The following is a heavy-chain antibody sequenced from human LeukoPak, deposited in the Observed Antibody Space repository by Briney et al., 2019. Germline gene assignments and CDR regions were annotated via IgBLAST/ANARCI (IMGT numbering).Heavy chain of an antibody. V-gene: IGHV4-59*01. CDR2: IYYSGST. D-gene: IGHD1-26*01. Sequence: SETLSLTCTVSGGSISSYYWSWIRQPPGKGLEWIGYIYYSGSTNYNPSLKSRVTISVDTSKSQFSLKLSSVTAADTAVYYCARDRSGLSDVWGQGTTVTVSS. CDR3: ARDRSGLSDV. CDR1: GGSISSYY. J-gene: IGHJ6*02.